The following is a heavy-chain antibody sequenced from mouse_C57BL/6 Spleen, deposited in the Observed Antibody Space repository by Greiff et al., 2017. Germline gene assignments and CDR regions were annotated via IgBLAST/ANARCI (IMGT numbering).Heavy chain of an antibody. CDR3: AFYDGYYGGFAY. D-gene: IGHD2-3*01. V-gene: IGHV1-22*01. J-gene: IGHJ3*01. CDR2: INPNNGGT. Sequence: VQLQQSGPELVKPGASVKMSCKASGYTFTDYNMHWVKQSHGKSLEWIGYINPNNGGTSYNQKFKGKATLTVNKSSSTAYMELRSLTSEDSAVYYCAFYDGYYGGFAYWGQGTLVTVSA. CDR1: GYTFTDYN.